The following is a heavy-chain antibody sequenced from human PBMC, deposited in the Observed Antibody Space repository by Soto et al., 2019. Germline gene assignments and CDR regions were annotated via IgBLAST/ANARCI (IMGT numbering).Heavy chain of an antibody. CDR1: GGTFSSYA. J-gene: IGHJ6*02. D-gene: IGHD2-15*01. V-gene: IGHV1-69*06. CDR3: ASSIKNIVVVVAATRSYYYGMDV. Sequence: SVKVSCKASGGTFSSYAISWVRQAPGQGLEWMGGIIPIFGTANYAQKFQGRVTITADKSTSTAYMELSSLRSEDTAVYYCASSIKNIVVVVAATRSYYYGMDVWGQGTTVTVSS. CDR2: IIPIFGTA.